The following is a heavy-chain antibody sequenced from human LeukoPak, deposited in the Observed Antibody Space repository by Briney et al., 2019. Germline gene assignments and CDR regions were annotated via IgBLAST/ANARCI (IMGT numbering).Heavy chain of an antibody. CDR3: ARAGGAGVLRYFDRLLSHAFDI. V-gene: IGHV7-4-1*02. CDR2: INTNTGNP. Sequence: GGSLRLSCAASGFTFTSYAMNWVRQAPGQGLEWMGWINTNTGNPTYAQGFTGRFVFSLDTSVSTAYLQISSLKAEDTAVYYCARAGGAGVLRYFDRLLSHAFDIWGQGTMVTVSS. D-gene: IGHD3-9*01. J-gene: IGHJ3*02. CDR1: GFTFTSYA.